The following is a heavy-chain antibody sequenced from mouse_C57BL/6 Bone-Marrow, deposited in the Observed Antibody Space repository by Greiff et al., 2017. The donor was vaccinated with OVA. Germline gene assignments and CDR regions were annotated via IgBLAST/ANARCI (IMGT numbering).Heavy chain of an antibody. D-gene: IGHD1-1*01. CDR1: GFTFSSYG. J-gene: IGHJ2*01. V-gene: IGHV5-6*01. Sequence: EVQLQQSGADLVKPGGSLKLSCAASGFTFSSYGMSWVRQTPDERLEWVATISSGGSYTYYPDSVKGRFTISRDNTQNTLYLQMSSLKSEDTAMYYCAEDGTRVTTVGAGDYWGQGTTLTVSS. CDR2: ISSGGSYT. CDR3: AEDGTRVTTVGAGDY.